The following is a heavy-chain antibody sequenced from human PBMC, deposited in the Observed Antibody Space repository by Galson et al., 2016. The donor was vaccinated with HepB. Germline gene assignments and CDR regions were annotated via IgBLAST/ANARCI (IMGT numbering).Heavy chain of an antibody. J-gene: IGHJ4*02. CDR1: GFTFGDYW. CDR3: ARVAYIDEAFDY. CDR2: VRQDGGKK. D-gene: IGHD1-1*01. V-gene: IGHV3-7*01. Sequence: SLRLSCAASGFTFGDYWMTWVRQAPGKGLEWVANVRQDGGKKNYAGSVKGRFTISRDNTEQSLYLQMNGLRTEGSALYYCARVAYIDEAFDYWGQGTLVTVSS.